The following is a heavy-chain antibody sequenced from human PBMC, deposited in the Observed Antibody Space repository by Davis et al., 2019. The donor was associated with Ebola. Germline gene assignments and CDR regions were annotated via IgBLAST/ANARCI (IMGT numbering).Heavy chain of an antibody. D-gene: IGHD6-6*01. CDR2: INPSGGST. Sequence: ASVKVSCKASGYTFTSYYMHWVRQAPGQGLEWMGIINPSGGSTSYAQKFQGRVTMTTDTSTSTAYMELRSLRSDDTAVYYCARVRERPRSIAARTTIDYWGQGTLVTVSS. CDR3: ARVRERPRSIAARTTIDY. CDR1: GYTFTSYY. V-gene: IGHV1-46*01. J-gene: IGHJ4*02.